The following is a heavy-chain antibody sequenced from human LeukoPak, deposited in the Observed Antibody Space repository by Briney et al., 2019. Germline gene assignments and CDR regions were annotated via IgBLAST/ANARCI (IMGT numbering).Heavy chain of an antibody. CDR1: GFTFSSYW. J-gene: IGHJ3*02. Sequence: GGSLRLSCAVSGFTFSSYWMHWVRQAPGKGLVWVPRINSDGSSTIYADSVKGRFTMSRGNAKNTLYLQMNSLRAEDTAIYYCGRDGGSGDMGAFDIWGQGTMVTVSS. CDR3: GRDGGSGDMGAFDI. D-gene: IGHD3-10*01. CDR2: INSDGSST. V-gene: IGHV3-74*01.